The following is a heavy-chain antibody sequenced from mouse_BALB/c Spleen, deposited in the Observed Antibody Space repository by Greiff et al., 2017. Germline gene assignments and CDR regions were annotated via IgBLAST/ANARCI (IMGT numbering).Heavy chain of an antibody. CDR2: ILPGSGST. D-gene: IGHD2-2*01. CDR1: GYTFSSYW. Sequence: QVQLQQSGAELMKPGASVKISCKATGYTFSSYWIEWVKQRPGHGLEWIGEILPGSGSTNYNEKFKGKATFTADTSSNTAYMQLSSLTSEDSAVYYCARRGYGYDVFAYWGQGTLVTVSA. J-gene: IGHJ3*01. CDR3: ARRGYGYDVFAY. V-gene: IGHV1-9*01.